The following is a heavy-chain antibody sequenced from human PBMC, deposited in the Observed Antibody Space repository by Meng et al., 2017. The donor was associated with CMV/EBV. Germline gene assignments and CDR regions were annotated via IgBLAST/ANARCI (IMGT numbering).Heavy chain of an antibody. CDR2: VNSDGSIT. J-gene: IGHJ6*02. Sequence: GESLKISCAASESTFSRYWMHWVRQAQGKGLEWVSRVNSDGSITNYADSVKGRFTISRDNAKSIMYLEMNSLSVEDTALYYCARGDRISAANYYPYNMDVWGQGTTVTVSS. V-gene: IGHV3-74*01. D-gene: IGHD6-13*01. CDR3: ARGDRISAANYYPYNMDV. CDR1: ESTFSRYW.